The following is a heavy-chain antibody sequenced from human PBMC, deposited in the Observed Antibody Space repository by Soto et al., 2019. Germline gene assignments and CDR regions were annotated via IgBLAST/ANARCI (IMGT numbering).Heavy chain of an antibody. V-gene: IGHV1-18*04. J-gene: IGHJ4*02. CDR1: GYTFRSYG. Sequence: ASVTVSCKPSGYTFRSYGISWLRQAPAQGLEGMGWISAYTCKTNYPQKPQGTVTITTDNSTNPAYMEAGSLSSDDPGVYFCGRDRDSRRNYFDYWGQGTMVTVSS. CDR3: GRDRDSRRNYFDY. CDR2: ISAYTCKT.